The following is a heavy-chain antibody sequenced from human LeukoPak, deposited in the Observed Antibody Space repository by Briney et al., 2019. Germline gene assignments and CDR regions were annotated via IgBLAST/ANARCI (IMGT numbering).Heavy chain of an antibody. D-gene: IGHD5-12*01. V-gene: IGHV3-23*01. Sequence: GGSLRLSCAASGFTFSSYAMSWVRQAPGKGLEWVSAISGSGGSTYYADSVKGRFSISRDNSKNTLYLQMNSLKTEDTAVYYCTRDRGYSGYASASGWGQGTLVTVSS. J-gene: IGHJ4*02. CDR3: TRDRGYSGYASASG. CDR1: GFTFSSYA. CDR2: ISGSGGST.